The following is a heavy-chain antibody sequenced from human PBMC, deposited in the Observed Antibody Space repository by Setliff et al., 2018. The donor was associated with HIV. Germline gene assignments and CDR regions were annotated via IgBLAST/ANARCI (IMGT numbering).Heavy chain of an antibody. D-gene: IGHD3-3*01. V-gene: IGHV4-34*01. CDR2: INHGRTT. CDR1: GGPFSGYY. CDR3: ARSRGSRYDTASNRRGYYYDF. Sequence: SETLSLTCAVYGGPFSGYYWTWIRQSPERGLEWIGEINHGRTTDYNPSLKRRVSISVDTSKNQFSLKLRSVTVADTAVYFCARSRGSRYDTASNRRGYYYDFWSQGTQVTVSS. J-gene: IGHJ4*02.